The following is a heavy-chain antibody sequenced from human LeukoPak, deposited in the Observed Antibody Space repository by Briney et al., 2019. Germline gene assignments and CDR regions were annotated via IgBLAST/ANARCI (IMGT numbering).Heavy chain of an antibody. CDR2: ISSSGSDI. Sequence: PGGSLRLSCAASGFTFSSNSMNWVRQAPGKGLEWVSSISSSGSDIYYAESVRGRFTISRDNAKNSLYLQMNSLRAEDSAVYYCARDPRVLVPAYDYYYYMDVWGKGTTVTVTS. V-gene: IGHV3-21*01. CDR1: GFTFSSNS. CDR3: ARDPRVLVPAYDYYYYMDV. J-gene: IGHJ6*03. D-gene: IGHD2-2*01.